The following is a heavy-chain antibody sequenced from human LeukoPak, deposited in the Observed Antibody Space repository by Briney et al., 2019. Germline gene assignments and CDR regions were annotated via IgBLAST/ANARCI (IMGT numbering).Heavy chain of an antibody. V-gene: IGHV3-33*01. CDR1: GFTFSSYG. D-gene: IGHD6-13*01. CDR3: ARDYSQQLVGRHLDY. CDR2: IWYDGTNK. Sequence: GGSLRLSCAASGFTFSSYGMHWVRQAPGKGLEWVAIIWYDGTNKYYADSVKGRFTISRDNSKNTLYLQMNSLRVEDTAVYYCARDYSQQLVGRHLDYWGQGTLVTVSS. J-gene: IGHJ4*02.